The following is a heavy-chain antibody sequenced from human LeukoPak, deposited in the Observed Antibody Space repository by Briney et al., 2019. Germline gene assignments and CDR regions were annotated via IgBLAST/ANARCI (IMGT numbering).Heavy chain of an antibody. J-gene: IGHJ5*02. D-gene: IGHD5-12*01. CDR3: AGRRIVTTRGGNWSDP. V-gene: IGHV4-4*09. Sequence: SETLSLTCTVSGGSISGYYWSWIRQPPGKGLEWIGYIHTSVSTKYNPSLKSRVTMSVDTSKNQFSLKLSSVTAADTAVYYCAGRRIVTTRGGNWSDPWGQGTLVTVSS. CDR1: GGSISGYY. CDR2: IHTSVST.